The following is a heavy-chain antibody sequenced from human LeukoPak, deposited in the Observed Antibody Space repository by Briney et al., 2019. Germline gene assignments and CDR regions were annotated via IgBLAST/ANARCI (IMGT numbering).Heavy chain of an antibody. Sequence: SETLSLTCAVSGYSISSGYYWGWSRQPPGKGLEGIGSIYHSGSTYYNPSLKSRVTISVDTSKNQFSLKLSSVTAADTAVYYCARCERAAQPPFDYWGQGTLVTVSS. CDR1: GYSISSGYY. CDR2: IYHSGST. V-gene: IGHV4-38-2*01. CDR3: ARCERAAQPPFDY. J-gene: IGHJ4*02. D-gene: IGHD6-13*01.